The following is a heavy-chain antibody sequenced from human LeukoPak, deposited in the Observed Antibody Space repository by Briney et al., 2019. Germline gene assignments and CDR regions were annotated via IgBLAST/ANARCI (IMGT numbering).Heavy chain of an antibody. CDR1: GFTFSSYW. CDR2: IKQDGSEK. CDR3: ARDIRGYRYDYDY. J-gene: IGHJ4*02. V-gene: IGHV3-7*01. D-gene: IGHD3-22*01. Sequence: GGSLRLSCAASGFTFSSYWMSWVRRAPGKGLEWVANIKQDGSEKYYVDSVKGRFTISRDNAKNSLYLQMSSLRAEDTAVYYCARDIRGYRYDYDYWGQGTLVTVSS.